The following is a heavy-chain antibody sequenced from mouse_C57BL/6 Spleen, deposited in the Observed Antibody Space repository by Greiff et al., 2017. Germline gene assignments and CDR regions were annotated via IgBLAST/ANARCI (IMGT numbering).Heavy chain of an antibody. J-gene: IGHJ4*01. V-gene: IGHV1-39*01. CDR3: ASSRGYAMDY. CDR2: INPNYGTT. Sequence: VQLQQSGPELVKPGASVKISCKASGYSFTDYNMNWVKQSNGKSLEWIGVINPNYGTTSYNQKFKGKATLTVDQSSSTAYLQLNSLTSEDSAFYYSASSRGYAMDYWGQGTSVTVSS. CDR1: GYSFTDYN.